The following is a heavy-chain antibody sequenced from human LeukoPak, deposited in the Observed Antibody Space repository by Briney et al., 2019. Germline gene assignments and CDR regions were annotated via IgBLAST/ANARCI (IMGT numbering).Heavy chain of an antibody. V-gene: IGHV3-48*02. Sequence: GGSLRRSCAASGFTFSYYSTNWVRQAPGKGLEWISYSNTDGTISYADSVKGRFTISRDNAENSLYLQMNSLRDEDTAVYFCVRDRDYAFDFWGQGTMVTVSS. CDR2: SNTDGTI. CDR3: VRDRDYAFDF. CDR1: GFTFSYYS. J-gene: IGHJ3*01.